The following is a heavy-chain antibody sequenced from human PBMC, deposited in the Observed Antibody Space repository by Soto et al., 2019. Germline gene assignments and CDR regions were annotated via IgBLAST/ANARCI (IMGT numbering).Heavy chain of an antibody. CDR2: LYSGGAP. CDR3: ARVLGALDY. CDR1: GFTSNNTF. Sequence: EVQLVESGGGLVQPGGSLSLSGAASGFTSNNTFMTGVRHAPGKGLEWVSVLYSGGAPYSADSVTGRFTIPKDNSKNTLFLQMYSLRTEDTAVYYCARVLGALDYWGQGILVTVSS. D-gene: IGHD3-16*01. V-gene: IGHV3-66*01. J-gene: IGHJ4*02.